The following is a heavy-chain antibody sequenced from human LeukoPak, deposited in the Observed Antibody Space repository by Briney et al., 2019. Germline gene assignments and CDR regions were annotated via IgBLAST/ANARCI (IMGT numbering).Heavy chain of an antibody. J-gene: IGHJ4*02. CDR1: GGSISSYY. Sequence: SETLSLTCTVSGGSISSYYWSWIRQPPGKGLEWIGYIYYSGSTNYNPSLKSRVTISVDTSKNQFSLKLSSVTAADTAVYYCARVVRIAAAGLLFDYWGQGTLVTVSS. CDR3: ARVVRIAAAGLLFDY. CDR2: IYYSGST. D-gene: IGHD6-13*01. V-gene: IGHV4-59*01.